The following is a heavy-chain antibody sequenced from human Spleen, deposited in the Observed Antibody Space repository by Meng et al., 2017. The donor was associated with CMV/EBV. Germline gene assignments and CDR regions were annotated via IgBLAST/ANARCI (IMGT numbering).Heavy chain of an antibody. Sequence: GGSLRLSCTGSGFTFGDYAMTWVRQAPGKGLEWVSAISGSGGSAYYADSVKGRFTISRDNSKNTLYLQMNSLRADDTAVYYCAKGGEVFRGQGALVTVSS. CDR2: ISGSGGSA. D-gene: IGHD2-21*01. CDR3: AKGGEVF. V-gene: IGHV3-23*01. J-gene: IGHJ4*02. CDR1: GFTFGDYA.